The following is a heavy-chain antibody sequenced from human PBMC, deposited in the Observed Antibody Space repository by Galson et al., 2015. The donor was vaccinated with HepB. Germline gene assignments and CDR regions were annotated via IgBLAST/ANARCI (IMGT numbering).Heavy chain of an antibody. V-gene: IGHV3-21*01. CDR3: ASLGVFWNEGLGDY. CDR1: GFTFSSYS. J-gene: IGHJ4*02. Sequence: SLRLSCAASGFTFSSYSMNWVRQAPGKGLEWVSSISSSSSYIYYADSVKGRFTISRDNAKNSLYLQMNSLRAEDTAVYYCASLGVFWNEGLGDYWGQGTLVTVSS. CDR2: ISSSSSYI. D-gene: IGHD1-1*01.